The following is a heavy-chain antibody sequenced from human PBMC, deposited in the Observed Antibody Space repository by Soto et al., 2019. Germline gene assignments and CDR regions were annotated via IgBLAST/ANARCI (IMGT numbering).Heavy chain of an antibody. CDR1: GYSFTNYW. V-gene: IGHV5-10-1*01. CDR3: ARPIILTGYSV. CDR2: IDPSDSYT. D-gene: IGHD3-9*01. Sequence: GASLKISCKGSGYSFTNYWITWVRQMPGKGLEWMGRIDPSDSYTNYSPSFQGHVTISADQSISTAYLQWSSLKASDTAMYYCARPIILTGYSVWGQGTTVTVSS. J-gene: IGHJ6*02.